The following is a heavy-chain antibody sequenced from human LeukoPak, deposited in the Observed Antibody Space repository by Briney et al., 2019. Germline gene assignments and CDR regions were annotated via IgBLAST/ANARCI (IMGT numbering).Heavy chain of an antibody. CDR1: GGTFSSYA. V-gene: IGHV1-69*04. J-gene: IGHJ4*02. Sequence: SVKVSCKASGGTFSSYAISWVRQAPGQGLEWMGRIIPILGIANYAQKFQGRVTITADESTSTAYMELSSLRSEDTAVYYCARDSGYSSGWYNGDFDYWGQGTLVTVSS. CDR3: ARDSGYSSGWYNGDFDY. CDR2: IIPILGIA. D-gene: IGHD6-19*01.